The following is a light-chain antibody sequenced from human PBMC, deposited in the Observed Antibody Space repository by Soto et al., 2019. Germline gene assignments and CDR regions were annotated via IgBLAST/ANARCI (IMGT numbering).Light chain of an antibody. Sequence: DIQMTQSPSSLSASVGDRVTITCRASQSIVTYLNWYLQKPGKAPKLLISDASSLEPGVPSRFSGSGSGTEFTLSINSLQPDDFATYYCQQCYIYWTFGQGTKVDIK. J-gene: IGKJ1*01. CDR1: QSIVTY. CDR2: DAS. V-gene: IGKV1-39*01. CDR3: QQCYIYWT.